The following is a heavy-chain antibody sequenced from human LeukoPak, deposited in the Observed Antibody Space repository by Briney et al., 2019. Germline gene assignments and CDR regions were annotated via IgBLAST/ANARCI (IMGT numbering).Heavy chain of an antibody. CDR2: IYYSGST. V-gene: IGHV4-59*01. D-gene: IGHD3-16*01. Sequence: SETLSLTCTVSGGSISSYYWSWIRQPPGKGLEWIGYIYYSGSTNYNPSLKSRVTISVDTSKNQFSLKLSSVTAADTAVYYCARVRPRDYYFDYWGQGTLVTVSS. J-gene: IGHJ4*02. CDR1: GGSISSYY. CDR3: ARVRPRDYYFDY.